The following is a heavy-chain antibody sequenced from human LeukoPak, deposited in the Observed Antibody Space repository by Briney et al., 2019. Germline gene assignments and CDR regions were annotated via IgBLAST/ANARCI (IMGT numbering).Heavy chain of an antibody. D-gene: IGHD3-10*01. V-gene: IGHV1-2*02. CDR3: LRDGPAQMVDLDY. CDR2: IHPNNGDT. CDR1: GYTFSGTGWY. J-gene: IGHJ4*02. Sequence: ASVKVSCKASGYTFSGTGWYLYWLRQAPGQGLECMGWIHPNNGDTAYAQKFEGRVAMTRDTSISTAYMELRRLRPDDTAVYFSLRDGPAQMVDLDYWGQGTLVTVSS.